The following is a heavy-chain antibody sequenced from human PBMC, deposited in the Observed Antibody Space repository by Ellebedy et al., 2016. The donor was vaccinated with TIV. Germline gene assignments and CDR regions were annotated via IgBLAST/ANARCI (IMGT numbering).Heavy chain of an antibody. CDR2: IGGAGGGT. D-gene: IGHD3-22*01. CDR1: GLTFSTYA. CDR3: ASHMSSGYYVY. V-gene: IGHV3-23*01. J-gene: IGHJ4*02. Sequence: PGGSLRLSCAASGLTFSTYAMSWVRQAPGKGLEWVSAIGGAGGGTSHADFVKGRFTISRDNYKNTLYLEMNSLRAEDTAVYYCASHMSSGYYVYWGQGTLVTVSS.